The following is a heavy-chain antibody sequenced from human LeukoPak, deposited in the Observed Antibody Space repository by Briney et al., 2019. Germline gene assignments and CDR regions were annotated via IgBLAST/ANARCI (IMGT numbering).Heavy chain of an antibody. Sequence: GASEKVSCKAFGGSFISEAISWVRQAPGQGLEWMGGIIPIFGTANYAQKFQGRVTITPAESTSTAYMEVSSLRYEDTAVYYCGKKAGDCGGGSWYSTDYWGQGTLVTVSS. CDR3: GKKAGDCGGGSWYSTDY. V-gene: IGHV1-69*13. CDR2: IIPIFGTA. D-gene: IGHD2-15*01. J-gene: IGHJ4*02. CDR1: GGSFISEA.